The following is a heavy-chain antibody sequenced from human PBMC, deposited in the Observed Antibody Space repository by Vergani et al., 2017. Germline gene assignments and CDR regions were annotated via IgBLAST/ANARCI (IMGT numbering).Heavy chain of an antibody. J-gene: IGHJ5*02. CDR1: GYTFTGYY. CDR3: ARSCSSTSCYLSWFDP. V-gene: IGHV1-3*01. CDR2: INAGNGNT. Sequence: QVQLVQSGAEVQKPGASVKVSCKASGYTFTGYYIHWVRQAPGQGLEWMGWINAGNGNTKYSQKFQGRVTITRDTSASTAYMELSSLRSEDTAVYYCARSCSSTSCYLSWFDPWGQGTLVTVSS. D-gene: IGHD2-2*01.